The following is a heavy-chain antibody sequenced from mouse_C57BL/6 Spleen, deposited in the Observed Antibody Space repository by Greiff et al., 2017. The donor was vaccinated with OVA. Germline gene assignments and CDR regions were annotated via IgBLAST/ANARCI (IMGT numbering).Heavy chain of an antibody. D-gene: IGHD2-4*01. V-gene: IGHV1-81*01. Sequence: VQLQQSGAELARPGASVKLSCKASGYTFTSYGISWVKQRTGQGLEWIGEIYPRSGNTYYNEKFKGKATLTADKSSSTAYMELRSLTSDDYAVYYCAREDDYDDYAMDYWGQGTSVTVSS. J-gene: IGHJ4*01. CDR3: AREDDYDDYAMDY. CDR2: IYPRSGNT. CDR1: GYTFTSYG.